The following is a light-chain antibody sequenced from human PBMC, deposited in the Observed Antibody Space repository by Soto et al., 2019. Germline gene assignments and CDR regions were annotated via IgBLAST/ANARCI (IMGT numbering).Light chain of an antibody. Sequence: QCVLTQPPSASGTPGQRVTISCSGSSSNIGTHTVNWYQQLPGTAPKLLIYTNNQRPSGVPDRFSGSKSGTSASLAISGLQSEDEADYYCAAWNDSLNGPVFGEGTKLTVL. CDR2: TNN. CDR3: AAWNDSLNGPV. V-gene: IGLV1-44*01. CDR1: SSNIGTHT. J-gene: IGLJ3*02.